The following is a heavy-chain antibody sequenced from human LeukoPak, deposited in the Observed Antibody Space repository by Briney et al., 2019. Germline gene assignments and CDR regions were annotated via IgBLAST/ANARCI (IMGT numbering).Heavy chain of an antibody. J-gene: IGHJ5*02. V-gene: IGHV4-4*02. CDR3: ARGSNWFDP. CDR2: INHSGST. CDR1: SGSISSSTW. Sequence: SETLSLTCAVSSGSISSSTWWSWVRQPPGKGLEWIGEINHSGSTHYTPSLKSRVTISVDTSDNQFSLKMISVTAADAAVYYCARGSNWFDPWGQGTLVTVSS.